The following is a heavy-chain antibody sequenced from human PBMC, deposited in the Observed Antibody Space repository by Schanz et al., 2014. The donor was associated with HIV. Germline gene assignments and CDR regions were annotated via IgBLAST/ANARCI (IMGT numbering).Heavy chain of an antibody. V-gene: IGHV3-30*18. D-gene: IGHD3-10*01. CDR3: AKAGGGPSPSYYGMDV. J-gene: IGHJ6*02. Sequence: QVQLVESGGGVVQPGRSLRLSCAVSGFTLSSYGMHWVRQAPGKGLEWVAVISYDGSSKYYADSVKGRFTISRDNSKNTLYLQMNTLRAEDTAVYYCAKAGGGPSPSYYGMDVWGQGTTVTVSS. CDR2: ISYDGSSK. CDR1: GFTLSSYG.